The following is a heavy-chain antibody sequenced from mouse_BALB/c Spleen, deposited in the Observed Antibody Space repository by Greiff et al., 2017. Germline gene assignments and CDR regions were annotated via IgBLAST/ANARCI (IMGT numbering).Heavy chain of an antibody. V-gene: IGHV2-6-7*01. CDR2: IWGDGST. CDR3: ARGGYYGSSYGYFDV. Sequence: VQRVESGPGLVAPSQSLSITCTVSGFSLTGYGVNWVRQPPGKGLEWLGMIWGDGSTDYNSALKSRLSISKDNSKSQVFLKMNSLQTDDTARYYCARGGYYGSSYGYFDVWGAGTTVTVSS. D-gene: IGHD1-1*01. CDR1: GFSLTGYG. J-gene: IGHJ1*01.